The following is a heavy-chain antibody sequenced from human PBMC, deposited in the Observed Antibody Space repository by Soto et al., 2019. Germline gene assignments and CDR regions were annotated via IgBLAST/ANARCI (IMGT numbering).Heavy chain of an antibody. Sequence: QVQLVESGGAVVQPGRSLRLSCAASEFTFSSFAMHWVRQAPGKGLEWVALISYDGSIKYYGDSVKGRFTISRDNSKNTLYLQMNSLRTEDTAVYYCARGVVVVAPADYWGQGTLVTVSS. CDR3: ARGVVVVAPADY. D-gene: IGHD2-15*01. CDR1: EFTFSSFA. CDR2: ISYDGSIK. V-gene: IGHV3-30-3*01. J-gene: IGHJ4*02.